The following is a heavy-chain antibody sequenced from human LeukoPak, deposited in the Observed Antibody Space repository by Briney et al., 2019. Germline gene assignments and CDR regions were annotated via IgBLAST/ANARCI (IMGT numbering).Heavy chain of an antibody. CDR1: GFTFSSYW. Sequence: GGSLRLSCAASGFTFSSYWMHWVRQAPGKGLVWVSSISGSGRSIYYADSVKGRFTISRDSSKNTLYLQMNSLRAEDTAVYYCAKTTAVATPPLYFQNWGQGTLVTVSS. D-gene: IGHD4-23*01. J-gene: IGHJ1*01. CDR2: ISGSGRSI. V-gene: IGHV3-23*01. CDR3: AKTTAVATPPLYFQN.